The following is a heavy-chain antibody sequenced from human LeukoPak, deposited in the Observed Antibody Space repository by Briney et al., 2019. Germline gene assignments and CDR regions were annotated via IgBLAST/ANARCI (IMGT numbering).Heavy chain of an antibody. J-gene: IGHJ4*02. Sequence: SETLSLTCTVSGGSISSYYWSWIRQPPGKGLEWIGYIYYSGSTNYNPSLKSRVTISVDTSKNQFSLKLSSVTAADTAVYYCARHSVRDSSGYPDYWGQGTLVTVSS. CDR2: IYYSGST. CDR3: ARHSVRDSSGYPDY. V-gene: IGHV4-59*08. D-gene: IGHD3-22*01. CDR1: GGSISSYY.